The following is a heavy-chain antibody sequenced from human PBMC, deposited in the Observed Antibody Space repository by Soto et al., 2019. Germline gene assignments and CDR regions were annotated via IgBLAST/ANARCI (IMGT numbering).Heavy chain of an antibody. D-gene: IGHD2-15*01. CDR1: GYTFTSYA. CDR3: ARGPGGPDGPGDY. CDR2: INAGNGNT. V-gene: IGHV1-3*01. Sequence: QVQLVQSGAEVKKPGASVKVSCKASGYTFTSYAMHWVRQAPGQSIEWMGWINAGNGNTKYSQKFQGRVTITRDTSASTAYMELRSLRSEDTAVYYCARGPGGPDGPGDYWGQGTLVTVSS. J-gene: IGHJ4*02.